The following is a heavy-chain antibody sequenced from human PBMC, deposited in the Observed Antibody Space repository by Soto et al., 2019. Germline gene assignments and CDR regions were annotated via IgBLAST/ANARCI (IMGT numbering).Heavy chain of an antibody. Sequence: SETLSLTCTVSGGSISSGGYYWSWIRQHPGKGLEWIGYIYYSGSTYYNPSLKSRVTISVDTSKNQFSLKLSSVTAADTAVYYCARDRKQLVWDYFDYWGQGTLVTVSS. J-gene: IGHJ4*02. D-gene: IGHD6-6*01. CDR1: GGSISSGGYY. V-gene: IGHV4-31*03. CDR3: ARDRKQLVWDYFDY. CDR2: IYYSGST.